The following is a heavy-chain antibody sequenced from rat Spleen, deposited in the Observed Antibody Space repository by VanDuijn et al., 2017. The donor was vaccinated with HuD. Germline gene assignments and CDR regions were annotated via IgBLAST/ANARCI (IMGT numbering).Heavy chain of an antibody. CDR2: IDKTGGRV. J-gene: IGHJ2*01. CDR3: TRDGEQLVYYFDY. CDR1: GFTFSDNY. Sequence: EVQLVESDGGLVQPGRSLKLSCAVSGFTFSDNYMAWVRQAPTKGLEWVAIIDKTGGRVYYPDSVKGRFTISRDNAKSTLYLQMNSLRSEDTATYYCTRDGEQLVYYFDYWGQGVMVTVSS. V-gene: IGHV5-20*01. D-gene: IGHD1-10*01.